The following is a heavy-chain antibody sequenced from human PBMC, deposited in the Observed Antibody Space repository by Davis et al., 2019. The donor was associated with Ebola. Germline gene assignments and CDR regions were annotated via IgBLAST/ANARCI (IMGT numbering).Heavy chain of an antibody. CDR1: GYRFTSYW. CDR3: ARLGGARGIHAFDI. J-gene: IGHJ3*02. V-gene: IGHV5-51*01. CDR2: IYPDDSDT. D-gene: IGHD1-14*01. Sequence: GESLKISCKGSGYRFTSYWIGWARQMPGKGLEWMGIIYPDDSDTRYSPSFQGQVTISADESISTAYLQWSSLKASDTAMYYCARLGGARGIHAFDIWGQGTMVTVSS.